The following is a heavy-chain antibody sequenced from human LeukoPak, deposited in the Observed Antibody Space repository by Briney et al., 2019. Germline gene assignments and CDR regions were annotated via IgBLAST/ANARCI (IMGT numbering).Heavy chain of an antibody. J-gene: IGHJ4*02. Sequence: PGGSLRLSCAASGLTVSNNYMKWVRQAPGKGLEWVSLIYSGGSTYYADPVTGRFTISRDTPKNTVYLQMNSLRAEDTAVYYCARDRHCSGGSCSGLWGQGTLVTVSS. CDR1: GLTVSNNY. V-gene: IGHV3-53*01. CDR3: ARDRHCSGGSCSGL. CDR2: IYSGGST. D-gene: IGHD2-15*01.